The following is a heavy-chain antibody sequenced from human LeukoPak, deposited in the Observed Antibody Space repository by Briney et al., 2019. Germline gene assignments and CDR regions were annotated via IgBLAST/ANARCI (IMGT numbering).Heavy chain of an antibody. Sequence: PGGSLRLSCAASGFPFRNAWMSWVRQAPGKGLEWVAVISYDGSNKYYADSVKGRFTISRDNSKNTLYLQMNSLRAEDTAVYYCAKDIYYDSSGYYYWGQGTLVTVSS. V-gene: IGHV3-30*18. CDR2: ISYDGSNK. CDR1: GFPFRNAW. J-gene: IGHJ4*02. D-gene: IGHD3-22*01. CDR3: AKDIYYDSSGYYY.